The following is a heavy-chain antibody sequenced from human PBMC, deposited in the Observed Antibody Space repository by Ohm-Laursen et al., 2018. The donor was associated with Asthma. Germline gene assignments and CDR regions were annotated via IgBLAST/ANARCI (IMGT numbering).Heavy chain of an antibody. Sequence: SLRLSCAASGFTFSSYGMNWVRQAPGKGLEWVSSISSSSSYTYYADSVKGRFTISRDNSKNTLYLQMNSLRAEDTAVYYCAKDAGGSSGWWGYWGQGTLVTVSS. CDR1: GFTFSSYG. CDR3: AKDAGGSSGWWGY. V-gene: IGHV3-21*04. D-gene: IGHD6-19*01. CDR2: ISSSSSYT. J-gene: IGHJ4*02.